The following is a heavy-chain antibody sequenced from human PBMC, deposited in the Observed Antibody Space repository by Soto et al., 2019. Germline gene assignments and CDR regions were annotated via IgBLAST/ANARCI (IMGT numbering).Heavy chain of an antibody. CDR3: AREEATAGNDCFDF. CDR2: INPNSGGT. V-gene: IGHV1-2*02. Sequence: QVQLVQSGAEVKKPGASVKVSCKASTGNYLHWVRQAPGQGLEWMGWINPNSGGTHYAEQFQGRVTMTWDTSISTVYMELNSLTSDDTAVYYCAREEATAGNDCFDFWGQGTLVTVSS. J-gene: IGHJ4*02. CDR1: TGNY. D-gene: IGHD6-13*01.